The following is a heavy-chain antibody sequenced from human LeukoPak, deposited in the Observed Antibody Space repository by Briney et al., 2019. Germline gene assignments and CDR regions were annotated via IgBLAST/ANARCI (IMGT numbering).Heavy chain of an antibody. D-gene: IGHD1/OR15-1a*01. Sequence: SETLSLTCTVSGGSISSGSYYWSWIRQPAGKGLEWIGRIYTSGSTNYNPSLKSRVTISVDTSKNQFSLKLSSVTAADTAVYYCARESSPKTITYYYYYYYMDVWGKGTTVTISS. J-gene: IGHJ6*03. CDR3: ARESSPKTITYYYYYYYMDV. CDR1: GGSISSGSYY. CDR2: IYTSGST. V-gene: IGHV4-61*02.